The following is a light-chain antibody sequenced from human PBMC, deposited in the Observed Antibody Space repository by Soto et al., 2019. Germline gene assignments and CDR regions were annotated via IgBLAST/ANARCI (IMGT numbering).Light chain of an antibody. Sequence: DIQLTQSPSTLSASVGDRITITCRASQSIGTWLAWYQHRPGEGPKLLIHDASSLESGVPSRFSGSGSATEFSLTISSLESGDSGTYHCQQYAIYAPSTFGQGTKVEIK. CDR1: QSIGTW. J-gene: IGKJ1*01. V-gene: IGKV1-5*01. CDR3: QQYAIYAPST. CDR2: DAS.